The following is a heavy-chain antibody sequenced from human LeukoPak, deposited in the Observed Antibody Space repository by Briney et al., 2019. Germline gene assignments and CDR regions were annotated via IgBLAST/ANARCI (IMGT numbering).Heavy chain of an antibody. D-gene: IGHD3-22*01. CDR2: VHSGGST. CDR3: ARLIYDSSGYYYDH. V-gene: IGHV3-66*02. J-gene: IGHJ5*02. CDR1: GLTVGGNY. Sequence: GGSLRLSCAASGLTVGGNYMSWVRQAPGEGLEWVSVVHSGGSTYYADSVKGRFTISRDSTKNTLFLQMNSLRAEDTAVYYCARLIYDSSGYYYDHWGRGTLVTVSS.